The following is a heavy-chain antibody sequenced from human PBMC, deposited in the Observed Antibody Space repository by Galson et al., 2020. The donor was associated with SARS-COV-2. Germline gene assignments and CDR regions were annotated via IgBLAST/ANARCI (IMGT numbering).Heavy chain of an antibody. V-gene: IGHV6-1*01. D-gene: IGHD4-4*01. CDR3: ARDRQYSIDY. J-gene: IGHJ4*02. CDR2: KYYRSKWYN. Sequence: SQTPSLTCAIPGDSVSRDFAAWNWVRQSPTRGLEWLGRKYYRSKWYNDSAVSVKSRITIRADTSENQFSLQLKSVSPEDTAVYYCARDRQYSIDYWGQGTLVTVSS. CDR1: GDSVSRDFAA.